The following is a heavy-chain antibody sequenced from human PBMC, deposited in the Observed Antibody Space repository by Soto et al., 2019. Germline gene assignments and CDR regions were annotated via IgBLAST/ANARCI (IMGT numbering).Heavy chain of an antibody. CDR2: FDPEDGET. V-gene: IGHV1-24*01. Sequence: EASVKVSCKVSGYTLTELSMHWVRQAPGKGLEWMGGFDPEDGETIYAQKFQGRVTMTEDTSTDTAYMELSSLRSEDTAVYYCATPLVAVADDAFDIWGQGTMVTVSS. D-gene: IGHD6-19*01. CDR3: ATPLVAVADDAFDI. J-gene: IGHJ3*02. CDR1: GYTLTELS.